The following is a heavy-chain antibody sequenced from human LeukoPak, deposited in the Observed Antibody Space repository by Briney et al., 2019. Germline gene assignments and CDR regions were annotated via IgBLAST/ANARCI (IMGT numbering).Heavy chain of an antibody. CDR2: ICGSGGST. Sequence: GGSLRLSCVASGFTFSSDAMSCVRHAPGKGVEWVSAICGSGGSTYYADSVKGRFTISRDNSKNTLYLQMNSLRAEDTAVYYCAKELVGSYVESRGDYWGQGTLVTVSS. V-gene: IGHV3-23*01. CDR3: AKELVGSYVESRGDY. J-gene: IGHJ4*02. CDR1: GFTFSSDA. D-gene: IGHD1-26*01.